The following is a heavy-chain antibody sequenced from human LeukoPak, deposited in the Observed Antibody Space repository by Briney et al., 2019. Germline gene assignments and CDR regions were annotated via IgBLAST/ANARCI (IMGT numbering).Heavy chain of an antibody. Sequence: SETLSLTCTVSSYSISSGYYWGWIRQPPGKGLEWIGSISHSGSTYYNPSLKSRVTISVDTSKNQFSLKLSSETAADTAVYYCARAGSLGGTTRYWGQGTLVTVFS. CDR1: SYSISSGYY. CDR3: ARAGSLGGTTRY. V-gene: IGHV4-38-2*02. CDR2: ISHSGST. D-gene: IGHD3-10*01. J-gene: IGHJ4*02.